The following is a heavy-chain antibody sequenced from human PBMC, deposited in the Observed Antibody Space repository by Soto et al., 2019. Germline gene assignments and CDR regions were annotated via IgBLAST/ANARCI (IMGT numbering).Heavy chain of an antibody. Sequence: QVQLVQSGAEVKKPGSSVKVSCKASGGTFSSYTISWVRQAPGQGLEWMGRIIPILGIANYAQMFRGRVTITADKSTSPASMEMSGMRPEDTAVYFSGVYYSGARSPTYFDYWGQGRQVSVS. CDR3: GVYYSGARSPTYFDY. D-gene: IGHD3-10*01. CDR2: IIPILGIA. V-gene: IGHV1-69*02. J-gene: IGHJ4*02. CDR1: GGTFSSYT.